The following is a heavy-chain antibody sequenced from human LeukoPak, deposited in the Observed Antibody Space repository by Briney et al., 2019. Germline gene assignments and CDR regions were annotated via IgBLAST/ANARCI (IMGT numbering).Heavy chain of an antibody. J-gene: IGHJ4*02. CDR1: GDSITSNTYY. CDR2: IHYSGTT. V-gene: IGHV4-39*01. D-gene: IGHD4-17*01. Sequence: SETLSLTCTVFGDSITSNTYYWGWIRQPPGKGLEWIGNIHYSGTTFYNPSLKSRVTVSVDTSKEQFSLKVNSVTAADTAVYYCARLYGDYGALDYWGQGTLVTVSS. CDR3: ARLYGDYGALDY.